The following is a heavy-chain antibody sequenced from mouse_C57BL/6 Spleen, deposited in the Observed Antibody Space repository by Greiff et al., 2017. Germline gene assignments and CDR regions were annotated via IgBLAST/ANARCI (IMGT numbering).Heavy chain of an antibody. J-gene: IGHJ4*01. CDR3: ARSLNDAMDY. D-gene: IGHD1-3*01. V-gene: IGHV1-52*01. Sequence: QVQLQQSGAELVRPGSSVKLSCKASGYTFTSYWMHWVKQRPIQGLEWIGNIDPSDSETHYNQKFKDKATLTVDKSSSTAYMQLSSLTSEDSAVYYCARSLNDAMDYWGQGTSVTVSS. CDR1: GYTFTSYW. CDR2: IDPSDSET.